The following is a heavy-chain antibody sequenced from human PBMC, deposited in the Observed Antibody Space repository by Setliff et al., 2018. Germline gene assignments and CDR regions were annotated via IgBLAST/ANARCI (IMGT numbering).Heavy chain of an antibody. J-gene: IGHJ6*03. D-gene: IGHD5-18*01. V-gene: IGHV1-69*05. CDR2: TIPIFGTT. Sequence: ASVKVSCKASGGTFSNYGVSWARQAPGQGLEWMGGTIPIFGTTDYSQKFQGRVTIITDESTNTAFMQLSSLRSEDTAVYYRVREGVDTRSSTDYRYYMDVWGKGTTVTVSS. CDR3: VREGVDTRSSTDYRYYMDV. CDR1: GGTFSNYG.